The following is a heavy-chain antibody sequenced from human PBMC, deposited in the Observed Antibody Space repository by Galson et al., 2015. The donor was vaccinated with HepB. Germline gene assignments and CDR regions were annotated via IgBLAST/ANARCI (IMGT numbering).Heavy chain of an antibody. V-gene: IGHV1-18*04. D-gene: IGHD3-10*01. CDR1: GYTFTRNG. Sequence: SCKASGYTFTRNGISWVRQAPGQGLEWMGWISPYNGKTNLAKKFQGRVMMTTDTPTTTAYMELRSLRSDDTAVYYCARCMGVRAVNSFYYYGMDVWGQGTTVTVS. CDR3: ARCMGVRAVNSFYYYGMDV. CDR2: ISPYNGKT. J-gene: IGHJ6*02.